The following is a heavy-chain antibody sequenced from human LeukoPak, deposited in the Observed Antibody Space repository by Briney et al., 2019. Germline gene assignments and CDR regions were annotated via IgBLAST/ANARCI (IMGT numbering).Heavy chain of an antibody. V-gene: IGHV3-30*02. J-gene: IGHJ4*02. Sequence: GGSLRLSCAASGFTFSSCGMHWVRQAPGKGPEWVAFIRYDGSNKYYADSVRGRFTISRDNSKNTLYLQMNSLRAEDTAVYYCAKESRVATTPLDYWGQGTLVTVSS. CDR3: AKESRVATTPLDY. CDR2: IRYDGSNK. D-gene: IGHD5-12*01. CDR1: GFTFSSCG.